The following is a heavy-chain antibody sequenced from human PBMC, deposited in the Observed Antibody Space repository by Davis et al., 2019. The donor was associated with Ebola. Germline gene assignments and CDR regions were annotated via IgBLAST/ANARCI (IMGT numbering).Heavy chain of an antibody. J-gene: IGHJ6*02. D-gene: IGHD3-3*01. CDR2: IYYRGST. Sequence: MPGGSLRLSCTVSGGSISSYYWSWIRQPPGKGLEWIGYIYYRGSTNYNPSLKSRVTISVDTSKNQFSLKLSSVTAADTAVYYCARHEGRFLEWLLSYGMDVWGQGTTVTVSS. V-gene: IGHV4-59*08. CDR1: GGSISSYY. CDR3: ARHEGRFLEWLLSYGMDV.